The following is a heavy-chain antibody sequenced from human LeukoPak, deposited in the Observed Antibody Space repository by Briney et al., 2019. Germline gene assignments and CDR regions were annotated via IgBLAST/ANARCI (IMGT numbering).Heavy chain of an antibody. CDR2: IYYSGST. CDR1: GGSISSHY. Sequence: SETLSLTCTVSGGSISSHYWSWIRQPPGKGQEWIGYIYYSGSTNYNPSLKSRVTISVDTSKNQFSLKLSSVTAADTAVYYCAREIVVPAATTIYYYYYYMDVWGKGTTVTVSS. V-gene: IGHV4-59*11. D-gene: IGHD2-2*01. CDR3: AREIVVPAATTIYYYYYYMDV. J-gene: IGHJ6*03.